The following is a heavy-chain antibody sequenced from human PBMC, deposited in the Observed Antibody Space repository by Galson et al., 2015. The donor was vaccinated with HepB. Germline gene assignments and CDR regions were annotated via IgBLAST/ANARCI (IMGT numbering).Heavy chain of an antibody. CDR2: ISSGLT. J-gene: IGHJ4*02. V-gene: IGHV3-23*01. Sequence: SLRLSCAASGFTFSIYAMNWVRQAPGKGLEWVSGISSGLTYYADSVKGRFTISRGNSRSRLYLQMNRLRAEDTALYYCAKDRRGLWFGESDYRGLGTLVTVSS. CDR3: AKDRRGLWFGESDY. CDR1: GFTFSIYA. D-gene: IGHD3-10*01.